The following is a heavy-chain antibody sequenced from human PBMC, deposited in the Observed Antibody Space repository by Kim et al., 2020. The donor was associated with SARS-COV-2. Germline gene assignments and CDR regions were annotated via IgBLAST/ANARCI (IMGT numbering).Heavy chain of an antibody. J-gene: IGHJ4*02. CDR3: ARVQTRGSSCPDY. Sequence: GGSLRLSCAASGFTFSSYSMNWLRQAPGKGLEWVSSISISSTYIYYADSVKGRFTISRDNANNSLYLQMNSLRAEDTAVYFCARVQTRGSSCPDYWGQGTLVNVPP. CDR2: ISISSTYI. D-gene: IGHD6-13*01. V-gene: IGHV3-21*01. CDR1: GFTFSSYS.